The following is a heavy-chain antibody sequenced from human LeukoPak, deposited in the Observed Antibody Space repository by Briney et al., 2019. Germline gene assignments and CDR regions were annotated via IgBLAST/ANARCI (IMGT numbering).Heavy chain of an antibody. Sequence: ASVKVSCKASGYTFINYGVTWVRQAPGQGLEWMGWISASNGNTNYAQKLQGRVTMTTETSTSTAYMELRSLRSDDTAVYYCARALSRGYSGYDYGLGYWGQGILVTVSS. J-gene: IGHJ4*02. CDR1: GYTFINYG. CDR3: ARALSRGYSGYDYGLGY. D-gene: IGHD5-12*01. V-gene: IGHV1-18*01. CDR2: ISASNGNT.